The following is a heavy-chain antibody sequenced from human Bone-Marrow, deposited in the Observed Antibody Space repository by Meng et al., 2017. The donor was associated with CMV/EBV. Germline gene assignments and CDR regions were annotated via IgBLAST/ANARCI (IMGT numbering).Heavy chain of an antibody. Sequence: SETLSLTCTVSGGSISSSSYYWGWIRQPPGKGLEWIGYIYYSGSTYYNPSLKSRVTISVDTSKNQFSLKLSSVTAADTAVYYCASRAHYYGSGSYKDYWGQGTLVTVSS. D-gene: IGHD3-10*01. CDR2: IYYSGST. CDR3: ASRAHYYGSGSYKDY. V-gene: IGHV4-39*07. CDR1: GGSISSSSYY. J-gene: IGHJ4*02.